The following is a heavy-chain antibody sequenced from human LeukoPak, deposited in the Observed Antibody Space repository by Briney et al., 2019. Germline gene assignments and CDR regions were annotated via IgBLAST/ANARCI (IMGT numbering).Heavy chain of an antibody. Sequence: SVKVSCKASGGTFSSYAISWVRQAPGQGLEWMGGIIPIFGTTNYAQKFQDRVTITADKSTSTAYMELSSLRSEDTAVYYCARGFSFGGLSSYGDHDLGYWGQGTLVTVSS. D-gene: IGHD4-17*01. CDR3: ARGFSFGGLSSYGDHDLGY. J-gene: IGHJ4*02. CDR2: IIPIFGTT. V-gene: IGHV1-69*06. CDR1: GGTFSSYA.